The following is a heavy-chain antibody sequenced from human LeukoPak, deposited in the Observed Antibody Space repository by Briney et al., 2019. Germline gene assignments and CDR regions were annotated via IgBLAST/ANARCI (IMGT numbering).Heavy chain of an antibody. V-gene: IGHV3-30*02. D-gene: IGHD4/OR15-4a*01. Sequence: GGSLRLSCASSGFTFSSYGFHWVRQAPGKGLEWVAFIRYDGIHEFYADSVKGRFTISRDNSKNTLFLQMNSLRAEDAAVYYCAKDRQDYGAHWGQGALVTVSS. CDR3: AKDRQDYGAH. CDR1: GFTFSSYG. CDR2: IRYDGIHE. J-gene: IGHJ4*02.